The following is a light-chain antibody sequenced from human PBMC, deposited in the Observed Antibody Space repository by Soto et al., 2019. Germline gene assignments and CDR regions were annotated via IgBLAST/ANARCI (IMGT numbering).Light chain of an antibody. CDR1: SSDVGRYSY. J-gene: IGLJ1*01. Sequence: LTQPRSVSGSPGQSVSISCTGHSSDVGRYSYVSWYQQHPGKAPKLMIYDVSERPSGVPDRFSGSMSGNTASLTISGLQAEDEADYYCCSYAGTYTGVFGTGTKVTVL. V-gene: IGLV2-11*01. CDR3: CSYAGTYTGV. CDR2: DVS.